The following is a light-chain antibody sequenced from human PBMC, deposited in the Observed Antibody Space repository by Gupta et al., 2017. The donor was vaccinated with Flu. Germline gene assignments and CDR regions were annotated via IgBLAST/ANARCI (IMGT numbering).Light chain of an antibody. Sequence: PSSLSASIGDRVSITCRTSQSNSNCLNWYQQRQGKAHNLLIYAAASLQGGVPARFSGSGSETDFTLTISSLQPDDVETYFCQQSYITPNTFGQGTKVEIK. V-gene: IGKV1-39*01. CDR3: QQSYITPNT. CDR2: AAA. J-gene: IGKJ2*01. CDR1: QSNSNC.